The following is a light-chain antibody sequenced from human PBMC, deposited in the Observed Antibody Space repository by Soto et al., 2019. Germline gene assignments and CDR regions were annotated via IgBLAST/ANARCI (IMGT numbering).Light chain of an antibody. J-gene: IGKJ2*01. V-gene: IGKV3-20*01. Sequence: EIVLTQSPGTLSLSPGERATLSCRASQSVSSSYLAWYQHKPGQAPRLLIYGASSRATGIPDRFSGSGSGTDFTLTISRLDPEDVAVYYCQQYGSSPLTFGQGTKLEIK. CDR1: QSVSSSY. CDR3: QQYGSSPLT. CDR2: GAS.